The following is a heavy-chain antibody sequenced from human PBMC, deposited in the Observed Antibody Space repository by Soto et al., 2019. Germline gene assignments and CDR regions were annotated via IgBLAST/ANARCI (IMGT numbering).Heavy chain of an antibody. CDR3: ARAPSWYIFDY. J-gene: IGHJ4*02. V-gene: IGHV1-3*01. Sequence: ASVKVCCKASGYTFTTYATQWVRQAPGQRLEWMGWINAANGNTKYSQKFQGRVTITRDTSASTAYMELSSLRSEDTAVYYCARAPSWYIFDYWGQGTLVTVSS. CDR1: GYTFTTYA. D-gene: IGHD6-13*01. CDR2: INAANGNT.